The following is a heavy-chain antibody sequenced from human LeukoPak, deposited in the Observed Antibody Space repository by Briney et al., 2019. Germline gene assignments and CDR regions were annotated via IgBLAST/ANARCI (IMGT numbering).Heavy chain of an antibody. J-gene: IGHJ4*02. CDR2: IWYDGSDT. Sequence: PGRSLRLSCAASRFTFRNHGMHWVRQAPGKGLEWVAVIWYDGSDTYYTDSVKGRFTISRDNSKNTLYLQMNSLRAEDTAVYYCARDYDSSGYLDYWGQGTLVTVSS. V-gene: IGHV3-33*01. CDR1: RFTFRNHG. D-gene: IGHD3-22*01. CDR3: ARDYDSSGYLDY.